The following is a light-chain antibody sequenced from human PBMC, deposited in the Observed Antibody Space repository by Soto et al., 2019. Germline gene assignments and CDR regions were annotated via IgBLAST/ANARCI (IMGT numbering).Light chain of an antibody. Sequence: QSVLTQPPSASGTPGQRVTISCSGSSSNIGRGFVYWYQQLPGTAPKLLIHNNNQRPSGVPDRVSGSKSDTSASLAISGLQSEDEADYYCAAWDSSLKGWVFGGGTQLTVL. J-gene: IGLJ3*02. CDR2: NNN. V-gene: IGLV1-44*01. CDR3: AAWDSSLKGWV. CDR1: SSNIGRGF.